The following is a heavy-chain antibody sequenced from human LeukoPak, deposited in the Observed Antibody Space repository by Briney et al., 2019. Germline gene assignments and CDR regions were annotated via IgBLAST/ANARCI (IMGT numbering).Heavy chain of an antibody. D-gene: IGHD6-19*01. J-gene: IGHJ6*04. CDR3: SGRATVRSGLDV. CDR1: GFTFSVTT. Sequence: PGGSLRLSCAASGFTFSVTTMHWVRQAPGKGLEWVGRIRSKANDYATTYSASVEGRFTISREDSKNMIYLEMNSLKTEDTAMYYCSGRATVRSGLDVWGEGTTVTVSP. V-gene: IGHV3-73*01. CDR2: IRSKANDYAT.